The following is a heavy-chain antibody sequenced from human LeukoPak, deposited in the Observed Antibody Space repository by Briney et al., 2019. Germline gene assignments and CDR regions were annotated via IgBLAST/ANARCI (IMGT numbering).Heavy chain of an antibody. CDR3: ARDREQWLVPFDY. CDR2: IYSGGST. CDR1: GFTVSSNY. D-gene: IGHD6-19*01. Sequence: GGSLRLSCAASGFTVSSNYMSWVRQAPGKGLEWVSVIYSGGSTYHADSVKGRFTISRDNSKNTLYLQMNSLRAEDTAVYYCARDREQWLVPFDYWGQGTLVTVSS. J-gene: IGHJ4*02. V-gene: IGHV3-66*02.